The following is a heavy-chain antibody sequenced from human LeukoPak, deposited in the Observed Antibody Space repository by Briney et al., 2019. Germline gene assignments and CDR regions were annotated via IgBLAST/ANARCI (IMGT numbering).Heavy chain of an antibody. Sequence: SETLSLTCTVSGGSISSYYWSWIRQPPGKGLEWIGYIYYSGSTNYNPSLKSRVTISVDTSKNQFSLKLSSVTAADTAVYYWARDFAYADAFDIWGQGTMVTVSS. J-gene: IGHJ3*02. D-gene: IGHD3-3*01. V-gene: IGHV4-59*01. CDR2: IYYSGST. CDR3: ARDFAYADAFDI. CDR1: GGSISSYY.